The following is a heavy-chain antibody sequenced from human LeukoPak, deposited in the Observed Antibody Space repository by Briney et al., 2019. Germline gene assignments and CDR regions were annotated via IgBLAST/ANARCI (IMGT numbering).Heavy chain of an antibody. CDR3: ARAHSSSWYNFDY. CDR2: IIPIFGTA. Sequence: SVKVSCKASGGTFSTYAISWVRQAPGQGLEWMGGIIPIFGTANYAQKFQGRVTITADESTRSAYMELSSLRSEDTAVYYCARAHSSSWYNFDYWGQGTLVTVSS. J-gene: IGHJ4*02. V-gene: IGHV1-69*13. D-gene: IGHD6-13*01. CDR1: GGTFSTYA.